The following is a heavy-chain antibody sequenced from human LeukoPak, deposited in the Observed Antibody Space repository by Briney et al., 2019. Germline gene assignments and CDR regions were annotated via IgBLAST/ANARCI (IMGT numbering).Heavy chain of an antibody. CDR2: INPNSGGT. V-gene: IGHV1-2*02. CDR1: GYTFTGYY. J-gene: IGHJ5*02. CDR3: ARDIRNWFDP. Sequence: ASVKVSCKASGYTFTGYYMHWVRQAPGQGLEWMGWINPNSGGTNYAQKFQGRVTITADESTSTAYMELSSLRSEDTAVYYCARDIRNWFDPWGQGTLVTVSS.